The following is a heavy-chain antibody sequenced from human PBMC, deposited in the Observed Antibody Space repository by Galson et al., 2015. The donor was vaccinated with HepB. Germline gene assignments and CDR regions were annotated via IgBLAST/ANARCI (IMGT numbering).Heavy chain of an antibody. V-gene: IGHV1-24*01. J-gene: IGHJ5*02. CDR2: FDPEDGET. CDR1: GYTLTELS. Sequence: SVKVSCKVSGYTLTELSMHWVRQAPGKGLEWMGGFDPEDGETIYAQKFQGRVTMAEDTSTDTAYMELSSLRSEDTAVYYCATVVVAARESNWFDPWGQGTLVTVSS. D-gene: IGHD2-15*01. CDR3: ATVVVAARESNWFDP.